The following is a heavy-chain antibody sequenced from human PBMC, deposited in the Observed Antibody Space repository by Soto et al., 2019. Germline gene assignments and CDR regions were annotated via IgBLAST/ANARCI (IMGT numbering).Heavy chain of an antibody. Sequence: ASVKVSCKASGGTFSSYAISWVRQAPGQGLEWMGGIIPIFGTANYAQKFQGRVTITADESTSTAYMELSSLRSEDTAVCYCARSLLYGSGSYYFYYFDYWGQGTLVTVSS. CDR2: IIPIFGTA. CDR1: GGTFSSYA. V-gene: IGHV1-69*13. J-gene: IGHJ4*02. CDR3: ARSLLYGSGSYYFYYFDY. D-gene: IGHD3-10*01.